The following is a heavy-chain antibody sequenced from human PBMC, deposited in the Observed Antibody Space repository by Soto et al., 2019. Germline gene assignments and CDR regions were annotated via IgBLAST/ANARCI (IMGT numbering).Heavy chain of an antibody. Sequence: GGSLRLSCAASGFTFSNAWMSWVRQAPGKGLEWVGRIKSKTDGGTTDYAAPVKGRFTISRDDSKNTLYLQMNSLKTEDTAVYYCTTDPGGLWPRMTTVTSYMDFWGQGTLVTVSS. D-gene: IGHD4-4*01. CDR3: TTDPGGLWPRMTTVTSYMDF. CDR1: GFTFSNAW. J-gene: IGHJ4*02. CDR2: IKSKTDGGTT. V-gene: IGHV3-15*01.